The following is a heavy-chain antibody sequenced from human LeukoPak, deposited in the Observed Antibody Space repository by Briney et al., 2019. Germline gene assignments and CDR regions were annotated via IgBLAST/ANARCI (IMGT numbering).Heavy chain of an antibody. J-gene: IGHJ5*02. CDR1: GGSISSSSYY. V-gene: IGHV4-39*01. Sequence: SETLSLTCTVSGGSISSSSYYWGWIRQPPGKGLEWIGSIYYSRSTYYNPSLKSRVTISVDTSKNQFSLKLSSVTAADTAVYYCARHGGYYDFWSGYHFNWFDPWGQGTLVTVSS. D-gene: IGHD3-3*01. CDR3: ARHGGYYDFWSGYHFNWFDP. CDR2: IYYSRST.